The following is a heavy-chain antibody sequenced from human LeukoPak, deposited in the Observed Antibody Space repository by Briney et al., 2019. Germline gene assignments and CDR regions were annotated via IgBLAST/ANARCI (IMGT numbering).Heavy chain of an antibody. D-gene: IGHD6-13*01. J-gene: IGHJ5*02. CDR1: GGSISSGSYY. CDR2: IYTGGST. Sequence: PSETLSLTCTVSGGSISSGSYYWGWIRQPAGKGLEWIGRIYTGGSTNYNPSLKSRVTISVDTSKNQFSLKLSSVTAADTAVYYCARGVAAAGTIWFDPWGQGTLVTVSS. CDR3: ARGVAAAGTIWFDP. V-gene: IGHV4-61*02.